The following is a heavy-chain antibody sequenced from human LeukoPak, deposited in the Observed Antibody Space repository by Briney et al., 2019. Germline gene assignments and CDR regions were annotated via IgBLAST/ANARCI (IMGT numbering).Heavy chain of an antibody. J-gene: IGHJ4*02. D-gene: IGHD3-10*01. V-gene: IGHV4-61*02. CDR3: ARQERITMVRGAWSYFDY. Sequence: SQTLSLTCTVSGGSISSGNYYWNWIRQPAGKGLEWIGRIWADGAPTYRPSLKSRVTISVDTSKNQLSLKLNSVTAADTAVYYCARQERITMVRGAWSYFDYWGQGTLVTVSS. CDR2: IWADGAP. CDR1: GGSISSGNYY.